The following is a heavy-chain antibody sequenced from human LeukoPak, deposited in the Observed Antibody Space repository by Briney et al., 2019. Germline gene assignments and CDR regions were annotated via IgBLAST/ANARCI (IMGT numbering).Heavy chain of an antibody. D-gene: IGHD2-8*01. CDR1: GFTFSSYA. Sequence: GGSLRLSCAASGFTFSSYAMSWVRQAPGKGLEWVSAISGSGGSTYYADSVKGRFTISRDNAKNSLYLQVDSLRAEDTAVYYCAGDVWAFDFWGQGTMVTVSS. J-gene: IGHJ3*01. V-gene: IGHV3-23*01. CDR2: ISGSGGST. CDR3: AGDVWAFDF.